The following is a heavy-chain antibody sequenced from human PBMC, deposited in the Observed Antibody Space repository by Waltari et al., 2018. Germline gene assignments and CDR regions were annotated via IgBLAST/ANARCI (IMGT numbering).Heavy chain of an antibody. Sequence: EVQLVESGGGVRRLGGSLRLSCAASGFNFDDHGMRWVRQAPGKGLEWVSSINWNGGSTGYADSVRGRFTISRDNPKNSLYLQMNSLRADDTALYYCAREKLMGEYIDYWGQGTLVTVSS. CDR1: GFNFDDHG. D-gene: IGHD2-15*01. CDR2: INWNGGST. V-gene: IGHV3-20*04. J-gene: IGHJ4*02. CDR3: AREKLMGEYIDY.